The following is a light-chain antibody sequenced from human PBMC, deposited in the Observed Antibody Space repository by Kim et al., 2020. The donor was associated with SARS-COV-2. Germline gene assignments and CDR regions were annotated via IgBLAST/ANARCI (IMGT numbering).Light chain of an antibody. J-gene: IGLJ3*02. CDR3: CSYAGSYTWV. CDR2: DVS. V-gene: IGLV2-11*01. CDR1: SIYVGGYNY. Sequence: GQSATLSCTVTSIYVGGYNYVSWYQQHPGKAPKLMIYDVSKRPSGVPDRFSGSKSGNTASLTISGLQAEDEADYYCCSYAGSYTWVFGGGTKLTVL.